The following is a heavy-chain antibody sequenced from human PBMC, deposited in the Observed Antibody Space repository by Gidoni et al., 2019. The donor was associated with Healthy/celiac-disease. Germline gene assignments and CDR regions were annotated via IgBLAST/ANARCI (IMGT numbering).Heavy chain of an antibody. V-gene: IGHV3-9*01. CDR3: AKDGQIAAAGTNGFDP. CDR2: ISWNSGSI. CDR1: GFAFDDYA. Sequence: EVQLVESGGGLVQPGRSLRLSCAASGFAFDDYAMHWVRQAPGKGLEWVSGISWNSGSIGYADAVKGRFTISRDNAKNSLYLQMNSLRAEDTALYYCAKDGQIAAAGTNGFDPWGQGTLVTVSS. D-gene: IGHD6-13*01. J-gene: IGHJ5*02.